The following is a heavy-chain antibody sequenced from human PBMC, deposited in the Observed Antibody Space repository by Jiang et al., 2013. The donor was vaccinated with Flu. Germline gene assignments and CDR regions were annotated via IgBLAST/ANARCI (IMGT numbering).Heavy chain of an antibody. CDR3: ARLDNVENFFDP. Sequence: LLKPSETLSLTCSVSGGSLDRYYWSWIRQPPGKGLEWIGFIYYTGSVNYNPSLKSRLTISIDTSRNQFSLRLTSVTAADTAIYFCARLDNVENFFDPWGQGTLVTVSS. D-gene: IGHD2-2*03. CDR1: GGSLDRYY. V-gene: IGHV4-59*01. J-gene: IGHJ5*02. CDR2: IYYTGSV.